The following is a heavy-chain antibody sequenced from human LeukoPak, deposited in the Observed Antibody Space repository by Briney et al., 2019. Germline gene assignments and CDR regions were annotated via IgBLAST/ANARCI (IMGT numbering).Heavy chain of an antibody. D-gene: IGHD2-8*01. Sequence: ASVKVSCKASGYTFTSYDINWVRQATGQGLEWMGWMNPNSGNTGYAQKFQGRVTITRNTSISTAYMELSSLRSEDTAVYYCARGSFYCTNGVCYKGWFDPWGQGTLVTVSS. V-gene: IGHV1-8*03. J-gene: IGHJ5*02. CDR1: GYTFTSYD. CDR2: MNPNSGNT. CDR3: ARGSFYCTNGVCYKGWFDP.